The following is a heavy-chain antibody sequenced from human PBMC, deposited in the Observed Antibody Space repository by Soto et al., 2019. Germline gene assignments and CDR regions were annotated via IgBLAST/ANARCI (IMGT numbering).Heavy chain of an antibody. CDR1: GGSMIAYY. Sequence: SETLSLTCTVSGGSMIAYYWNWMRQPPGKGLQWIGYTYYSGSTTYNPSLKSRVTISVDSSKNQFSLKLDSVTPADTAVYYCARVRGTAGKRYFDYWGPGTRVT. D-gene: IGHD6-13*01. J-gene: IGHJ4*02. V-gene: IGHV4-59*01. CDR2: TYYSGST. CDR3: ARVRGTAGKRYFDY.